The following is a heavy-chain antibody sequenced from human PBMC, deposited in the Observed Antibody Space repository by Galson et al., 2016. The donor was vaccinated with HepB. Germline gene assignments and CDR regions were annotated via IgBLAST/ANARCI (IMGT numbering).Heavy chain of an antibody. CDR3: ARDGPATHDAFDL. J-gene: IGHJ3*01. Sequence: CAISGDSVSSNIDAWNWIRQSPSRGLEWLGRTYYRSQWYVDYAVSVKSRVNINPDTSKNQFSLHLNSVTPEDTAVYYCARDGPATHDAFDLWGQGTTVTVSS. V-gene: IGHV6-1*01. CDR2: TYYRSQWYV. CDR1: GDSVSSNIDA.